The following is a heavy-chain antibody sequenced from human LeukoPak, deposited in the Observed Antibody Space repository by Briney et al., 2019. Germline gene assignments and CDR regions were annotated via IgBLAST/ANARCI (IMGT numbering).Heavy chain of an antibody. D-gene: IGHD3-22*01. CDR2: INPNSGGT. CDR1: GYTFTGYY. J-gene: IGHJ4*02. CDR3: ARALVGYYDSSGSASY. Sequence: GASVKVSCKASGYTFTGYYMHWVRQAPGQGLEWMGWINPNSGGTNYAQKFQGRVTMTRDTSISTAYMELSRLRSDDTAVYYCARALVGYYDSSGSASYWGQGTLVTVSS. V-gene: IGHV1-2*02.